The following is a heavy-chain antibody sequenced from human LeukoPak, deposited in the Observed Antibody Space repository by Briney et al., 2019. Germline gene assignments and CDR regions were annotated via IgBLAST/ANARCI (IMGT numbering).Heavy chain of an antibody. Sequence: SETLSLTCSVYGGSFSDYYWSWIRQPPGKGLEWIGEINHSGSTNYNPSLKSRVTISVDTSKNQFSLKLSSVTAADTAVYYCARDPDYYGSGSHDDYWGQGTLVTVSS. CDR3: ARDPDYYGSGSHDDY. D-gene: IGHD3-10*01. J-gene: IGHJ4*02. CDR1: GGSFSDYY. CDR2: INHSGST. V-gene: IGHV4-34*01.